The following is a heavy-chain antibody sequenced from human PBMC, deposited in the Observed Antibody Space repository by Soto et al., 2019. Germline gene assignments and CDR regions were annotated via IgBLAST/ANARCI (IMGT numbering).Heavy chain of an antibody. Sequence: SVKVSCKXSGGTFSSYAISWVRQAPGQGLEWMGGIIPIFGTANYAQKFQGRVTITADKSTSTAYMELSSLRSEDTAVYYCARDRALWFGELLHYYYYGMDVWGQGTTVTVSS. CDR1: GGTFSSYA. CDR2: IIPIFGTA. D-gene: IGHD3-10*01. CDR3: ARDRALWFGELLHYYYYGMDV. J-gene: IGHJ6*02. V-gene: IGHV1-69*06.